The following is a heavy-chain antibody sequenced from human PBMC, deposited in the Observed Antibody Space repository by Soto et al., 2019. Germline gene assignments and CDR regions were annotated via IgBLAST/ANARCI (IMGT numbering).Heavy chain of an antibody. CDR2: IYSGGST. Sequence: EVQLVESGGGLIQPGGSLRLSCAASGFTVSSNYMSWVRQAPGKGLEWVSVIYSGGSTYYADSVKGRFTISRDNSKNTLYFQMNSLRAEDTAVYYCAKDYSGSYFFDYWGQGTLVTVSS. CDR1: GFTVSSNY. CDR3: AKDYSGSYFFDY. D-gene: IGHD1-26*01. V-gene: IGHV3-53*01. J-gene: IGHJ4*02.